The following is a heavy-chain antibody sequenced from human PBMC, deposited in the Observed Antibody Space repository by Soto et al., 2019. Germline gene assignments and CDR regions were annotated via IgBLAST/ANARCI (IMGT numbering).Heavy chain of an antibody. CDR3: AQYGSIATGQFNF. CDR2: IYWDEDK. CDR1: GFSLSTSGVG. J-gene: IGHJ4*02. V-gene: IGHV2-5*02. Sequence: QIPWKESGPTLVKPTQTLTLTCTFSGFSLSTSGVGVGWIRHPPGKVLDWLALIYWDEDKRYRASLKSRLTIINDTSKNHVVLTMTNMNPVYTASPYCAQYGSIATGQFNFCGQGNLVTVSA. D-gene: IGHD1-26*01.